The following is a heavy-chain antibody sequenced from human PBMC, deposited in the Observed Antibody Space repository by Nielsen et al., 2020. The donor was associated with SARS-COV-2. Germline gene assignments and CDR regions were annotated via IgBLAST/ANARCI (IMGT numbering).Heavy chain of an antibody. CDR3: TTRTFYLDY. J-gene: IGHJ4*02. D-gene: IGHD1-1*01. Sequence: GGSLKLSCAASGFTFSNFAMNWVRQAPGKGLEWVSTIGVSGGGTYYADSLKGRFTISRDNSKNTLYLQMNSLGADDTAIYYCTTRTFYLDYWGQGTLVTVSS. CDR2: IGVSGGGT. V-gene: IGHV3-23*01. CDR1: GFTFSNFA.